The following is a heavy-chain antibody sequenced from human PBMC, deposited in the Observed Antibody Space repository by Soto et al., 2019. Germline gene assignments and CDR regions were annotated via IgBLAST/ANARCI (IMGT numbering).Heavy chain of an antibody. Sequence: ASVKVSCKASGYTFTGYYMHWVRQAPGQGLEWMGWINPNSGGTNYAQKFQGRVTMTRDTSISTAYMEPSRLRSDDTAVYYCARVRKGAAAGTYYGMDVWGQGTTVTVSS. D-gene: IGHD6-13*01. V-gene: IGHV1-2*02. CDR3: ARVRKGAAAGTYYGMDV. CDR2: INPNSGGT. J-gene: IGHJ6*02. CDR1: GYTFTGYY.